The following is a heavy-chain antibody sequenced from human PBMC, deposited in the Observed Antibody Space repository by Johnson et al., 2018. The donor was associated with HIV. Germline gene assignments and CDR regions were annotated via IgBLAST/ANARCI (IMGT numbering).Heavy chain of an antibody. Sequence: QVQLVESGGGVVQPGGSLRLSCAASGFTFSSYGMHWVRQAPGKGLEWVAFIRFDGTNKYYADSVKGRFTISRENTKDTLSLQMNSLRAEDTAVYYCARSDPSTLLWFGDNDAFDIWGQGTMVTVSS. J-gene: IGHJ3*02. CDR1: GFTFSSYG. D-gene: IGHD3-10*01. CDR2: IRFDGTNK. V-gene: IGHV3-30*02. CDR3: ARSDPSTLLWFGDNDAFDI.